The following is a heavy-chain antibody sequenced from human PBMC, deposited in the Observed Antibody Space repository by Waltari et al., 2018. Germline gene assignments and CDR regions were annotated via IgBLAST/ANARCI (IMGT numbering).Heavy chain of an antibody. D-gene: IGHD3-9*01. CDR3: ARVPIFAWFRSGFHL. J-gene: IGHJ5*02. CDR2: INPISGAT. CDR1: GDSVTVDY. V-gene: IGHV1-2*02. Sequence: QVHLVQAGGEVQKPGAAGKGNCTDAGDSVTVDYIPRVLQAPGQGLEWRVSINPISGATNYAQKFPDLLTVPRHPSRSTASMELSSLPSGHSAVYYCARVPIFAWFRSGFHLWGQGTLVTVSS.